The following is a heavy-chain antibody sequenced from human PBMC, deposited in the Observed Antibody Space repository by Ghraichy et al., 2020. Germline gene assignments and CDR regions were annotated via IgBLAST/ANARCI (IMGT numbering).Heavy chain of an antibody. Sequence: ASAKVSCKASGYTFTSYDINWVRQATGQGLEWMGWMNPNSGNTGYAQKFQGRVTMTRNTSISTAYMELSSLRSEDTAVYYCARALYYYYGMDVWGQGTTVTVSS. V-gene: IGHV1-8*01. J-gene: IGHJ6*02. CDR1: GYTFTSYD. CDR3: ARALYYYYGMDV. CDR2: MNPNSGNT.